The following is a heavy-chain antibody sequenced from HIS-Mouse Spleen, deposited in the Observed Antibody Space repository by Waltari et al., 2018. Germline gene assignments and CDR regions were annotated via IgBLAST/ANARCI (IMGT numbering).Heavy chain of an antibody. V-gene: IGHV1-8*01. Sequence: QVQLVQSGAEVKKPGASVKVSCKASGYTFTSYDINWVRQATGQGLEWMGWMKPNSVNTGYAQKFQGRVTMTRNTSISTAYMELSSLRSEDTAVYYCARGHDYSNYFDYWGQGTLVTVSS. J-gene: IGHJ4*02. CDR2: MKPNSVNT. CDR1: GYTFTSYD. CDR3: ARGHDYSNYFDY. D-gene: IGHD4-4*01.